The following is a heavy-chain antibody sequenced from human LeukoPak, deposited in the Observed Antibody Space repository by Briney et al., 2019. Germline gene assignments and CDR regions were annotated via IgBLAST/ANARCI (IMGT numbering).Heavy chain of an antibody. D-gene: IGHD2-2*02. CDR3: AREYRLSYYFDY. CDR1: GGSISSGGYY. CDR2: IYYSGST. Sequence: SETLSLTCTVSGGSISSGGYYWSWIRQHPGKGLEWIGYIYYSGSTYYNPSLKSRVTISVDTSKNQFSLKLSSVTAADTAVYYCAREYRLSYYFDYWGQGTLVTVSS. J-gene: IGHJ4*02. V-gene: IGHV4-31*03.